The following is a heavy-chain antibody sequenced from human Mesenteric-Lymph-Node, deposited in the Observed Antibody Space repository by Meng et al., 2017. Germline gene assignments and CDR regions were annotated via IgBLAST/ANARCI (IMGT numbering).Heavy chain of an antibody. D-gene: IGHD3-22*01. Sequence: SQTLSLTCAISGDSVSSNSASWGWLRQSPSRGLEWLGRTFYRSQFYNDYAVSVKGRISIAPNTPRNQFSLQLTSVTPEDTAVYYCARNLITMIVVVNVAFDIWGQGTMVTVSS. CDR1: GDSVSSNSAS. V-gene: IGHV6-1*01. J-gene: IGHJ3*02. CDR2: TFYRSQFYN. CDR3: ARNLITMIVVVNVAFDI.